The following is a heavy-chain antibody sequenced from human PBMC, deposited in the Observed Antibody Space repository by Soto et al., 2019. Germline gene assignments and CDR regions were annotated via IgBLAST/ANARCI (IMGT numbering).Heavy chain of an antibody. CDR2: INHSGST. Sequence: SETLSLTCAVYGGSFSGYYWSWIRQPPGKGLEWIGEINHSGSTNYNPSLKSRVTISVDTSKNQFSLKLSSVTAADTAVYYCARLSGTWGPYYYYGMDVWGQGTTVTVSS. V-gene: IGHV4-34*01. D-gene: IGHD1-1*01. J-gene: IGHJ6*02. CDR1: GGSFSGYY. CDR3: ARLSGTWGPYYYYGMDV.